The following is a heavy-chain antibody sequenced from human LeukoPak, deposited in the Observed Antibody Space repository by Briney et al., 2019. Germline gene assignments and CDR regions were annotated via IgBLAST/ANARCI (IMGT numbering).Heavy chain of an antibody. J-gene: IGHJ4*02. CDR1: GFSLSTSGVG. CDR2: IYWNDDK. Sequence: SGPTLVNPTQTLTQTCTFSGFSLSTSGVGVGWIRQPPGKALEWLALIYWNDDKRYSPSLKSRLTITKDTSKNQVVLTMTNMDPVDTATYYCAHRPPYYDSSGYYLYWGQGTLVTVSS. D-gene: IGHD3-22*01. V-gene: IGHV2-5*01. CDR3: AHRPPYYDSSGYYLY.